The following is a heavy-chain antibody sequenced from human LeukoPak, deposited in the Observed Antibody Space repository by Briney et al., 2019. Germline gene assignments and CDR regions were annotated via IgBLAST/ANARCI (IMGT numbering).Heavy chain of an antibody. CDR1: GFTFDDYA. D-gene: IGHD3-3*01. CDR2: INTDGSST. CDR3: ARGSGYYDFWSGPPDAFDI. J-gene: IGHJ3*02. V-gene: IGHV3-74*01. Sequence: PGRSLRLSCAASGFTFDDYAMHWVRQAPGKGLVWVSRINTDGSSTSYADSVKGRFTISRDNAKNTLYLQMNSLRAEDTAVYYCARGSGYYDFWSGPPDAFDIWGQGTMVTVSP.